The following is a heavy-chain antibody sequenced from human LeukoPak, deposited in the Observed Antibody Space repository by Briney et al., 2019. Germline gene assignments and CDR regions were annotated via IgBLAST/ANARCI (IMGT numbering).Heavy chain of an antibody. CDR2: IWCDGSNK. V-gene: IGHV3-33*01. D-gene: IGHD4-17*01. J-gene: IGHJ4*02. CDR1: GFTFSSYG. Sequence: PGGPLRLSCAASGFTFSSYGMHWVRQAPGKGLEWVAVIWCDGSNKYYADSVKGRFTISRDNSKNTLYLQMNSLRAEDTAVYYCARDSSTFGDPRPLDYWGQGTLVTVSS. CDR3: ARDSSTFGDPRPLDY.